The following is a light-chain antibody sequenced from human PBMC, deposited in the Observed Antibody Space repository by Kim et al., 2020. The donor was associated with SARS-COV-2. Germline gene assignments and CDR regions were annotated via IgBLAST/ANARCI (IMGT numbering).Light chain of an antibody. Sequence: ASVGDRITITCRASQTISKYLNWYEQKPGKAPKLLIFDASNLQSGVPSRFSGSGSGTDFTLTIGSLQPEDFATYYCQQRFSMPITFGQGTRLEIK. J-gene: IGKJ5*01. CDR3: QQRFSMPIT. CDR2: DAS. CDR1: QTISKY. V-gene: IGKV1-39*01.